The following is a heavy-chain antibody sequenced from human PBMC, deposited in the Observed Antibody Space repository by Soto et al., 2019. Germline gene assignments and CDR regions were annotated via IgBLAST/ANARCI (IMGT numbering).Heavy chain of an antibody. CDR3: ARTGYCNSTKCYNWFDP. J-gene: IGHJ5*02. D-gene: IGHD2-2*01. CDR2: TNSHGNIT. Sequence: GGSLRLSCAASGFTFSNYWMNWVRQAPGKGLVWVSRTNSHGNITNYADSVKGRFTISRDNAKNTLHLQMNSLRAEDTAVYYCARTGYCNSTKCYNWFDPWGQGTLVTVSS. V-gene: IGHV3-74*01. CDR1: GFTFSNYW.